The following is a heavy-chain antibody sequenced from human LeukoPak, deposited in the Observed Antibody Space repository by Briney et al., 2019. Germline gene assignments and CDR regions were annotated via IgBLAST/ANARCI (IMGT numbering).Heavy chain of an antibody. CDR2: LSGRGDTT. D-gene: IGHD3-10*01. Sequence: GGSLRLSCAASGFTFSSYAMSWVRQAPGKGLEWVSALSGRGDTTYYAASVKGRFTISRDNSKNTLYLQMNSLRAEDTAVYYCAKDQDSLVRGIIWMNNWFDPWGQGTLVTVSS. V-gene: IGHV3-23*01. J-gene: IGHJ5*02. CDR3: AKDQDSLVRGIIWMNNWFDP. CDR1: GFTFSSYA.